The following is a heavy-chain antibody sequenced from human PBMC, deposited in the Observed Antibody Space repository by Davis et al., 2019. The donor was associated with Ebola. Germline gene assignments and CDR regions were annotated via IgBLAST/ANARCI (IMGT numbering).Heavy chain of an antibody. J-gene: IGHJ5*02. Sequence: GGSLRLSCAASGFTVSSNYMSWVRQAPGKGLEWVSVIYSGGSRYYADSVKGRFTISRDNSKNMLYLQMNSLRAEDTAVYYWARDPGDGDYVSGYWFDPWGQGTLVTVSS. CDR2: IYSGGSR. CDR3: ARDPGDGDYVSGYWFDP. V-gene: IGHV3-53*01. CDR1: GFTVSSNY. D-gene: IGHD4-17*01.